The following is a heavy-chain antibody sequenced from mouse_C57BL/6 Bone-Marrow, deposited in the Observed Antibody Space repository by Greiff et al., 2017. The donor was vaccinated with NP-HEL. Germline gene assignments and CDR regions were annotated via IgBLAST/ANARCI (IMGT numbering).Heavy chain of an antibody. D-gene: IGHD1-1*01. Sequence: QVQLQQPGAELVKPGASVKLSCKASGYTFTSYWMHWVKQRPGQGLEWIGMINTNSGSTNYNEKFKGKATLTVDKSYSTAYMQLSSLTSEDSAVYYCAPYGSTFDDWGQGTTLTVSS. CDR2: INTNSGST. CDR1: GYTFTSYW. V-gene: IGHV1-64*01. J-gene: IGHJ2*01. CDR3: APYGSTFDD.